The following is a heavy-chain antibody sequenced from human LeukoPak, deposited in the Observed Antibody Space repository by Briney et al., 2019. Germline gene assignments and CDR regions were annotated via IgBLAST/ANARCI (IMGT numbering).Heavy chain of an antibody. J-gene: IGHJ4*02. V-gene: IGHV3-23*01. CDR1: GFTFSSYA. CDR3: AKESGYDFWSGPGYYFDY. Sequence: GGSLRLSCAASGFTFSSYAMSWVRQAPGKGLEWVSAISGSGGSTYYADSGKGRFTISRDNYKTTLYLQMNSLRAEDTAVYYCAKESGYDFWSGPGYYFDYWGQGTLVTVSS. CDR2: ISGSGGST. D-gene: IGHD3-3*01.